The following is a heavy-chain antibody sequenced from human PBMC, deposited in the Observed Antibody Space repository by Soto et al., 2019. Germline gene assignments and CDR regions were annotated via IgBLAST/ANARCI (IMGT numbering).Heavy chain of an antibody. CDR3: ARDVTIQVEDYYYMGV. CDR1: GYTFTSYA. J-gene: IGHJ6*03. D-gene: IGHD4-17*01. CDR2: INAGNGNT. Sequence: ASVKVSCKASGYTFTSYAMHWVRQAPGQRLEWMGWINAGNGNTKYSQKFQGRVTITRDTSASTAYMELSSLRSEDTAVYYCARDVTIQVEDYYYMGVWGKGTRVTVSS. V-gene: IGHV1-3*01.